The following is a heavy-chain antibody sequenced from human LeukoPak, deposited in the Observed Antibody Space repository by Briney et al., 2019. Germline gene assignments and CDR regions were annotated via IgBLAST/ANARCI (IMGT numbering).Heavy chain of an antibody. CDR3: ARDGTTMVRGVIIPSWFDP. D-gene: IGHD3-10*01. Sequence: GGSLRLSCAASGFTFSSYAMHWVRQAPGKGLEYVSAISSNGGSTYYANSVKGRFTTSRDNSKNTLYLQMGSLRAEDMAVYYCARDGTTMVRGVIIPSWFDPWGQGTLVTVPS. V-gene: IGHV3-64*01. J-gene: IGHJ5*02. CDR1: GFTFSSYA. CDR2: ISSNGGST.